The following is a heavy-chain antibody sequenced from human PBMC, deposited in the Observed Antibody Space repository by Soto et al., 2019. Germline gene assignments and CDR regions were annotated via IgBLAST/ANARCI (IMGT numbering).Heavy chain of an antibody. Sequence: GGSLRLSCAASGFTVSSNYMSWVRQAPGKGLEWVSVIYSGGSTYYADSVKGRFTISRDNSKNTLYLQMNSLRAEDTAVYYCARESVGATRTYYYYYGMDVWGQGTTVTVSS. CDR2: IYSGGST. D-gene: IGHD1-26*01. V-gene: IGHV3-53*01. CDR3: ARESVGATRTYYYYYGMDV. CDR1: GFTVSSNY. J-gene: IGHJ6*02.